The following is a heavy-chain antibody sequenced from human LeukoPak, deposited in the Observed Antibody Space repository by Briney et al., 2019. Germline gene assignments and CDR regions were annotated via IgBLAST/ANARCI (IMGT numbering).Heavy chain of an antibody. J-gene: IGHJ4*02. CDR3: AKRLDRRDGYKIFDY. CDR2: IYYSGST. Sequence: SETLSLTCTVSGGSISSSSYYWGWIRQPPGKGLEWIGSIYYSGSTYYNPSLKSRVTISVDTCKNQFSLKLSSVTAADTAVYYCAKRLDRRDGYKIFDYSGQGTLVTVSS. V-gene: IGHV4-39*01. D-gene: IGHD5-24*01. CDR1: GGSISSSSYY.